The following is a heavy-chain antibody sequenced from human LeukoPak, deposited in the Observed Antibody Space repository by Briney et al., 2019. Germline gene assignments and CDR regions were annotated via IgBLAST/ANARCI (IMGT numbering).Heavy chain of an antibody. V-gene: IGHV3-23*02. CDR1: GFTFENYA. Sequence: PGRSLRLPRTTSGFTFENYAVGWVRQDRGRGRGWVTSINPHGGTTNGASVKGRFTISRDNSTNSPYMKMETLRAEHTALYCCARAKLEPAGTGAFDIWGPGTVVTVSS. D-gene: IGHD6-19*01. CDR3: ARAKLEPAGTGAFDI. CDR2: INPHGGT. J-gene: IGHJ3*02.